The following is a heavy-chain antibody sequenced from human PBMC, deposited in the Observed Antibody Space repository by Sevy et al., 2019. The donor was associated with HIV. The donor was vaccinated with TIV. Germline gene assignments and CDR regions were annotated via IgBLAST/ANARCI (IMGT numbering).Heavy chain of an antibody. D-gene: IGHD5-12*01. CDR3: AREHPGYNPFDN. CDR2: MKEDGSDK. V-gene: IGHV3-7*01. Sequence: GGSLRLSCAASGFTFSVYWMSWVRQAPGKGLEWVATMKEDGSDKDYVDSVKGRFTISRDNSKNTVYLQMNSLRAEDTAVYYCAREHPGYNPFDNWGQGTLVTVSS. J-gene: IGHJ4*02. CDR1: GFTFSVYW.